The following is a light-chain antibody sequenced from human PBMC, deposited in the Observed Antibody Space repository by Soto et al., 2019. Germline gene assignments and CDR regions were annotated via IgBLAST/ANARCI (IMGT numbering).Light chain of an antibody. CDR3: QQYNNWPPVT. Sequence: ETVMTQSPAALSVSPGERATLSCRASQSVSSNVAWYQQTPGQAPRLLIYGASTRAAGIPDRFSGSGSVTEFTLSISCLQSEDFAVYYCQQYNNWPPVTFGQGTRLEIK. CDR1: QSVSSN. CDR2: GAS. V-gene: IGKV3-15*01. J-gene: IGKJ5*01.